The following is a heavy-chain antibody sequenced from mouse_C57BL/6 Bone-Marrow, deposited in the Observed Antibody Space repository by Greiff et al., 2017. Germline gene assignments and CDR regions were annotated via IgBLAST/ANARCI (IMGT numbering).Heavy chain of an antibody. J-gene: IGHJ2*01. CDR1: GFTFSNYW. CDR2: IRLKSDNYAT. Sequence: EVQLVESGGGLVQPGGSMKLSCVASGFTFSNYWMNWVRQSPEKGLEWVAQIRLKSDNYATHYAESVKGRFTISRDDSKSSVYLQMNNLRAEDTGIYYGTRAVVAKDYFDYWGQGTTLTVSS. D-gene: IGHD1-1*01. V-gene: IGHV6-3*01. CDR3: TRAVVAKDYFDY.